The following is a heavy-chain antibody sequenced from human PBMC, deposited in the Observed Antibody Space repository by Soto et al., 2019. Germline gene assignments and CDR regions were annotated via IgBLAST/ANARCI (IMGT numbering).Heavy chain of an antibody. CDR1: GYSFSSYG. D-gene: IGHD1-26*01. Sequence: ASVKVSCKASGYSFSSYGISWVRQAPGQGLEWMGWISAYNGHTNYAQKFQGRVTMTTDTSTNTAYLDLRSLTSDDTAVYYCAKDSEVGPPYRLRARKDDYWG. CDR3: AKDSEVGPPYRLRARKDDY. CDR2: ISAYNGHT. J-gene: IGHJ4*01. V-gene: IGHV1-18*01.